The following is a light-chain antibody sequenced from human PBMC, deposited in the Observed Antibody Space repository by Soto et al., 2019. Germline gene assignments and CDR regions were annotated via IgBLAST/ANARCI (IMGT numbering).Light chain of an antibody. J-gene: IGLJ1*01. CDR2: DVT. Sequence: QSVLTQPASVSGSPGQSIAISCTGTSSDVGLYNYVSWYQQHPDKVPKLIIYDVTNRPSGVSDRFSGSKSGNTASLTISGLQADDEADYYCSSFTTSSTYVFGTGTRSPS. CDR3: SSFTTSSTYV. CDR1: SSDVGLYNY. V-gene: IGLV2-14*01.